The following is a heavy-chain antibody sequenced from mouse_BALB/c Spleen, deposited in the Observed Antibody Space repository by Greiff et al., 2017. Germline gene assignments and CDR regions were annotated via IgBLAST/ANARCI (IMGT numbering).Heavy chain of an antibody. CDR1: GFTFSSYA. V-gene: IGHV5-6-5*01. CDR2: ISSGGST. CDR3: ARGLLRGGAMDY. Sequence: EVKLEESGGGLVKPGGSLKLSCAASGFTFSSYAMSWVRQTPEKRLEWVASISSGGSTYYPDSVKGRFTISRDNARNILYLQMSSLRSEDTAMYYCARGLLRGGAMDYWGQGTSVTVSS. D-gene: IGHD1-1*01. J-gene: IGHJ4*01.